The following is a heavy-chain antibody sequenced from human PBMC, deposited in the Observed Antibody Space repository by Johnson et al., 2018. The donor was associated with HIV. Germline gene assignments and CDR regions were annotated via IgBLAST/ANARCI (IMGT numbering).Heavy chain of an antibody. Sequence: VQLVESGGGVVQPGGSLSLSCAASGFTFSSYGMHWVRQAPGKGLEWVAFIHYDGSNKYYADSVKGRFTISRDNSKNTLYLQMNSLRAEDTAVYYCAKDLIAHDSSGGDAFDIWGQGTMVTVSS. J-gene: IGHJ3*02. D-gene: IGHD3-22*01. CDR2: IHYDGSNK. V-gene: IGHV3-30*02. CDR1: GFTFSSYG. CDR3: AKDLIAHDSSGGDAFDI.